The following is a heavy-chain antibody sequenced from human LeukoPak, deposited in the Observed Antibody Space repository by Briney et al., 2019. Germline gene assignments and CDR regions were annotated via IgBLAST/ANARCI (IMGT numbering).Heavy chain of an antibody. CDR2: MNPKSGNT. CDR1: GYTFTSND. V-gene: IGHV1-8*01. CDR3: ARAQPDYNLFDP. D-gene: IGHD2-21*01. J-gene: IGHJ5*02. Sequence: GASVKVSCKASGYTFTSNDIDWVRQAPGQGLEWMGWMNPKSGNTAYAQKFQGRVTMTRSTSISTAYMEPSSLTSEDTAVYYCARAQPDYNLFDPWGQGTLVTVSS.